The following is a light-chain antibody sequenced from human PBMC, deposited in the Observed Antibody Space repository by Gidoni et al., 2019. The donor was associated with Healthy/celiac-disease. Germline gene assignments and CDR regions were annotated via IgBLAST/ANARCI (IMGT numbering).Light chain of an antibody. V-gene: IGKV3-15*01. CDR3: QQYNNWPPPT. CDR2: GAS. CDR1: QSVSSN. J-gene: IGKJ4*01. Sequence: EIVMTQSPATLSVSPGERATLSCRASQSVSSNLAWYQQKPGQAPRLLIYGASTRATGIPARFSGSGSGTEFTLTISSLQSEDFAVYYCQQYNNWPPPTFGGXTKVEIK.